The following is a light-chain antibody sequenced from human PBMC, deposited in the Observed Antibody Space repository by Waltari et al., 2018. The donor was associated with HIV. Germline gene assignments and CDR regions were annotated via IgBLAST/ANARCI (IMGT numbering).Light chain of an antibody. CDR1: SSNIGSNA. CDR3: AAWDDSLNGVM. CDR2: NNN. V-gene: IGLV1-44*01. J-gene: IGLJ3*02. Sequence: QSLLTQPPSASGTPGQRVSIPCSCSSSNIGSNAVNWYQQLPGTAPKRLIYNNNQRPSGVPDRFSGSKSGTSASLAISGLQSEDEAAYYCAAWDDSLNGVMFGGGTTLTVL.